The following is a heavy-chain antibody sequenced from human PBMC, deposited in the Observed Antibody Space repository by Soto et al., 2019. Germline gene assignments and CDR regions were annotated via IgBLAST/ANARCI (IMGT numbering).Heavy chain of an antibody. CDR3: ARTDYQYCSSTSCPYYYYMDV. V-gene: IGHV1-18*01. CDR1: GYTFTNYG. D-gene: IGHD2-2*01. J-gene: IGHJ6*03. Sequence: ASVKVSCKASGYTFTNYGITWVRQAPGQGLEWMGWISAYNGNTHYTQKLQGRVTMTTDTSTSTAYMELRSLRSDDTAVYYCARTDYQYCSSTSCPYYYYMDVWGKGTTVTVSS. CDR2: ISAYNGNT.